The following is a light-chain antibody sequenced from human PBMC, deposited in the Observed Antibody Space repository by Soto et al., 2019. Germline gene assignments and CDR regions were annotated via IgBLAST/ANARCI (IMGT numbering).Light chain of an antibody. CDR2: DAS. Sequence: EIVFTQSPATLSLYQGERTTLSCTASQSVSSYLARYQQNPGQAPRLLIYDASNRATGIPARFSGSGSGTDFTLAISSLEPEDFAVYYCQQRSNWPPRITLGQGTRLEIK. V-gene: IGKV3-11*01. CDR3: QQRSNWPPRIT. J-gene: IGKJ5*01. CDR1: QSVSSY.